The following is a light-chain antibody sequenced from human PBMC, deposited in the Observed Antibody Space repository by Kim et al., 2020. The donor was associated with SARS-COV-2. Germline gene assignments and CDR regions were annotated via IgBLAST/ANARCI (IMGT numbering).Light chain of an antibody. CDR3: QQTHSFPLT. V-gene: IGKV1D-12*01. CDR1: QDISSW. CDR2: EAS. J-gene: IGKJ4*01. Sequence: DIQMTQSPSSVSASVGDRVTITCRASQDISSWLGWYQQKPGKAPKVLIYEASNLQSGVPSRFSGSGSGTDFTLTINSLQPEDFATYYCQQTHSFPLTFGAGTKVDIK.